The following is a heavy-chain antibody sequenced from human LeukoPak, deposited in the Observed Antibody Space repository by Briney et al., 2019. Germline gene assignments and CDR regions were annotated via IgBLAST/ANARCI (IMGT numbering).Heavy chain of an antibody. V-gene: IGHV3-48*03. J-gene: IGHJ5*02. Sequence: GGSLRLSCAASGFTFSSYEMNWVRQAPGKGLEWVSYISSSGSTIYYADSVKGRFTISRDNAKNSLYLQMNSLRAEDTAVYYCAREGAIVATNHNWFDPWGQGSLVTVSS. D-gene: IGHD5-12*01. CDR2: ISSSGSTI. CDR3: AREGAIVATNHNWFDP. CDR1: GFTFSSYE.